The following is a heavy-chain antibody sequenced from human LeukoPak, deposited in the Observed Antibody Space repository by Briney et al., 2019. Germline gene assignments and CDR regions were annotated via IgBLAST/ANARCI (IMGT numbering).Heavy chain of an antibody. V-gene: IGHV3-49*04. J-gene: IGHJ4*01. CDR2: IGREAHGGRA. CDR1: GFTFGDYA. Sequence: GRSLRLSCTTSGFTFGDYAMSWVRQAPGKGLEWLGFIGREAHGGRARYSTTVRGRFTISRDESRSIAHLQLNSLRSEDTATYYCSREGDVLTSSYPDYCGNGALVTVSS. CDR3: SREGDVLTSSYPDY. D-gene: IGHD3-9*01.